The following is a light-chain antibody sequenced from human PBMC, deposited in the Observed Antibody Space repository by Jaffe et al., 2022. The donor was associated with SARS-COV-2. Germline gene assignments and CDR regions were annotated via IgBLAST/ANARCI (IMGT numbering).Light chain of an antibody. V-gene: IGLV1-44*01. J-gene: IGLJ2*01. CDR2: STY. CDR3: AALDDSLNGPV. Sequence: QSVLTQPPSASGTPGQRVTISCSGSDSNIGGNTVNWYQQLPGAAPKLLIYSTYQRPSGVPDRFSGSKSGTSASLAISGLQSEDEADYFCAALDDSLNGPVFGGGTKLTVL. CDR1: DSNIGGNT.